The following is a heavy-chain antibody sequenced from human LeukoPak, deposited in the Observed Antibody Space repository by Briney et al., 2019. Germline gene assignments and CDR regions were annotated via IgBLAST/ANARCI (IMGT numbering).Heavy chain of an antibody. V-gene: IGHV4-31*03. CDR3: ARDRVVAVAGTGWFDP. CDR2: IYYSGST. J-gene: IGHJ5*02. D-gene: IGHD6-19*01. Sequence: SETLSLTCTVSGGSISSGGYYWSWIRQHPGKGLEWIGYIYYSGSTYYNPSLKSRVTISVDTSKNQFSLKLSSVTAADTAVYYCARDRVVAVAGTGWFDPWGQGTLVTVSS. CDR1: GGSISSGGYY.